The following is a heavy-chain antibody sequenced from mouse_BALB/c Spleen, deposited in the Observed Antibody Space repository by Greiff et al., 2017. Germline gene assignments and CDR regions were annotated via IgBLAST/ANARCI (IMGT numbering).Heavy chain of an antibody. D-gene: IGHD4-1*01. Sequence: QVQLQQSGAELVRPGASVTLSCKASGYTFTDYEMHWVKQTPVHGLEWIGAIDPETGGTAYNQKFKGKAILTADKSSSTAYMELRSLTSEDSAVYYCTRTGTRGSDYWGQGTTLTVSS. CDR1: GYTFTDYE. J-gene: IGHJ2*01. V-gene: IGHV1-15*01. CDR3: TRTGTRGSDY. CDR2: IDPETGGT.